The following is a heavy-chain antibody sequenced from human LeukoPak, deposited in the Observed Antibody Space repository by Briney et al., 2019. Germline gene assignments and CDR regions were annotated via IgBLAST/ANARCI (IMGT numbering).Heavy chain of an antibody. CDR2: MSSDGSNK. CDR1: GFTFSVYT. V-gene: IGHV3-30-3*01. Sequence: PGGSLRLSCAASGFTFSVYTIHWVRQAPGKGLEWVAVMSSDGSNKYYADSVKGRFTISRDNSRNTMYLQMNSLRAEDTAVYYCARALSSGWSHAFDIWGQGTMVTVSS. J-gene: IGHJ3*02. CDR3: ARALSSGWSHAFDI. D-gene: IGHD6-19*01.